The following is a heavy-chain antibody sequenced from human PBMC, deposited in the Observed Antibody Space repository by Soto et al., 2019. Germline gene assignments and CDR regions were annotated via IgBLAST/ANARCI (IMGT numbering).Heavy chain of an antibody. D-gene: IGHD6-13*01. V-gene: IGHV3-48*03. CDR2: ISSSGSTI. Sequence: RRLSCAGSGXTFSSYEMNWVRQAPGRGLEWVSYISSSGSTIYYADSVKGRFTISRDNAKNSLYLQMNSLRAEDTAVYYCARESPLAAAGTPPDYWGQGTLVTVSS. CDR1: GXTFSSYE. J-gene: IGHJ4*02. CDR3: ARESPLAAAGTPPDY.